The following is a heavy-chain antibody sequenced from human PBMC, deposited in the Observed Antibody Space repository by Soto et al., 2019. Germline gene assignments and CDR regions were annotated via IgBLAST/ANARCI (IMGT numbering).Heavy chain of an antibody. CDR2: ISASGANT. J-gene: IGHJ4*02. Sequence: EVQLLDSGGGLVPPGGPLRLSCAAAGFTFNNFAMIWVSQAPGKGLQWVSAISASGANTFYADSVKGRFTVSRDNSKNTLFLQVNSIRDEDTSVYYCAKLINCGSYYWGQGTMVTGSS. D-gene: IGHD3-10*01. V-gene: IGHV3-23*01. CDR1: GFTFNNFA. CDR3: AKLINCGSYY.